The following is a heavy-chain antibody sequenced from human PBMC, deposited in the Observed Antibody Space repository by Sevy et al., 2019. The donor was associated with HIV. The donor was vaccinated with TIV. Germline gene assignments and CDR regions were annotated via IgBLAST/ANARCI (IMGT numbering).Heavy chain of an antibody. CDR1: GYTFTSYG. J-gene: IGHJ6*03. CDR3: ARVASSSSTYYYYYMDV. Sequence: ASVKVSCKASGYTFTSYGISWVRQAPGQGLEWMGWISAYNGNTNYAQKLQGRVTMTTDTSTSTAYMELRSLRSDDTAVYYCARVASSSSTYYYYYMDVWGKGTTVTVSS. CDR2: ISAYNGNT. D-gene: IGHD6-13*01. V-gene: IGHV1-18*01.